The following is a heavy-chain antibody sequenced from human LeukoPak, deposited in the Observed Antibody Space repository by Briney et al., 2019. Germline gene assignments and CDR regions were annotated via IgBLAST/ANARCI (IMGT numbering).Heavy chain of an antibody. V-gene: IGHV4-4*02. D-gene: IGHD4/OR15-4a*01. CDR1: SDSIRSNNW. Sequence: SGTLSLTCAVSSDSIRSNNWWSWVRQPPGKGLEWIGEIYRSGSTNYNPSLKSRVTISADTSKNQLSLKLSSVTAADTAVYYCVRVPFAFYGMEVWGKGTTVSVSS. CDR2: IYRSGST. J-gene: IGHJ6*04. CDR3: VRVPFAFYGMEV.